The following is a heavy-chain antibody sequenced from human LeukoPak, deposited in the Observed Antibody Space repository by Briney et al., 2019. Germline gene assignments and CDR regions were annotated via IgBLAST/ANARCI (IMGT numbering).Heavy chain of an antibody. V-gene: IGHV4-34*01. CDR1: GGSFSGYY. CDR3: ARTGSSSWYPPSRYYYYGMDV. Sequence: SETLSLTCAVYGGSFSGYYWSWIRQPPGKGLEWIGEINHSGSTNYNPSLKSRVTISVDTSKNQFSLKLSSVTAADTAAYYCARTGSSSWYPPSRYYYYGMDVWGQGTTVTVSS. CDR2: INHSGST. D-gene: IGHD6-13*01. J-gene: IGHJ6*02.